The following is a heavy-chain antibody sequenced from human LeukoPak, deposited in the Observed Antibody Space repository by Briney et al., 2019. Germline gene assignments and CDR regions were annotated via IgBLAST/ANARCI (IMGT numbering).Heavy chain of an antibody. Sequence: ASVKVSCKASGYTFTGYYMHWVRQAPGQGLEWMGWMNPNSGNTGYAQKFQGRVTITRNTSISTAYMELSSLRSEDTAVYYCARGLLRYYDFWSGYPWAFDIWGQGTMVTVSS. D-gene: IGHD3-3*01. J-gene: IGHJ3*02. V-gene: IGHV1-8*03. CDR3: ARGLLRYYDFWSGYPWAFDI. CDR2: MNPNSGNT. CDR1: GYTFTGYY.